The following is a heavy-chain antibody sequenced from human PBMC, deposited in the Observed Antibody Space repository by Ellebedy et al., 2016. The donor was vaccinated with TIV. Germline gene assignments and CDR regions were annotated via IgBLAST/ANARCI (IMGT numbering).Heavy chain of an antibody. V-gene: IGHV1-46*02. D-gene: IGHD4-17*01. J-gene: IGHJ6*02. CDR3: ARGVAYGDLFYYYGMDV. CDR1: GYTFHIYY. Sequence: ASVKVSCKASGYTFHIYYIQWVRQATGQGLEWMGIINPSGGATNYAQKFQGRVTMTSDTSTTTVFMELSSLRSEDTAVYYCARGVAYGDLFYYYGMDVWGQGTTVTVTS. CDR2: INPSGGAT.